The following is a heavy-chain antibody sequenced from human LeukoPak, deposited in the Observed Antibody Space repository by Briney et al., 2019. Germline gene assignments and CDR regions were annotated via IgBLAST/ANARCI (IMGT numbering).Heavy chain of an antibody. CDR3: AKDGSWSCTD. CDR1: GFTFSSSA. CDR2: IAHHGSDK. Sequence: PGGSLRLSCAASGFTFSSSAMHWVRQGPGKALEWVAYIAHHGSDKYYADSVKGRFTISRDNSKRTLSLQINSLRPDDTAVYYCAKDGSWSCTDWGQGTLVTVSS. J-gene: IGHJ4*02. V-gene: IGHV3-30*02. D-gene: IGHD2-8*02.